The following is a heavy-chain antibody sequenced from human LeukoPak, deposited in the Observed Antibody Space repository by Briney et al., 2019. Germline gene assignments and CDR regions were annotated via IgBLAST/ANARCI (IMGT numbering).Heavy chain of an antibody. CDR2: IYYSGST. CDR3: ARHSPFYDSSGYHHDAFDI. CDR1: GGSISSYY. V-gene: IGHV4-59*08. J-gene: IGHJ3*02. D-gene: IGHD3-22*01. Sequence: SETLSLTRTVSGGSISSYYWSWIRQPPGKGLEWIGYIYYSGSTNYNPSLKSRGTISVDTSKNQFSLKLSSVTAADTAVYYCARHSPFYDSSGYHHDAFDIWGQGTMVTVSS.